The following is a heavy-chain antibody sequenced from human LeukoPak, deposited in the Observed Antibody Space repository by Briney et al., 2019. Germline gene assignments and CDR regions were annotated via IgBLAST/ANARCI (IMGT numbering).Heavy chain of an antibody. J-gene: IGHJ4*02. CDR1: GYSFTGYY. D-gene: IGHD6-19*01. CDR2: INPNSGDT. CDR3: ARGGPQWLVLRKRFYFDY. Sequence: ASVKVSCKASGYSFTGYYMHWVRQAPGQGLERMGWINPNSGDTKYAQKFQGRVTMTRDTSTSTVYMELSSLRSEDTALYYCARGGPQWLVLRKRFYFDYWGQGTLVTVSS. V-gene: IGHV1-2*02.